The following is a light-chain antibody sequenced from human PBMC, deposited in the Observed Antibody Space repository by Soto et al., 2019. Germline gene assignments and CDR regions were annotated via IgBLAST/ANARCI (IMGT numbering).Light chain of an antibody. J-gene: IGKJ5*01. CDR1: PSVRSTY. CDR2: DVS. Sequence: IVLTQSPGTLSLSPGERATLSCRASPSVRSTYLAWYQHKPGQAPRILIYDVSTRATDIPDRFRGSGTGTDFTLPSSRLEPEDFAVYHCQQNGNLPTFGQGTRLEI. V-gene: IGKV3-20*01. CDR3: QQNGNLPT.